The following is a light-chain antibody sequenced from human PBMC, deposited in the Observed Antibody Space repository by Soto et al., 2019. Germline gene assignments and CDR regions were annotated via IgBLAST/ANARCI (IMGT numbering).Light chain of an antibody. Sequence: QSVLTQPASVSGSPGQSITISCTGTSSDIGYYNYVSWYQQHPGKAPKLMIYGVINRPSGISNRFSGSKSGNTASLTISGLQADDEADYYCSSYTTTSSYVFGTGTRSPS. J-gene: IGLJ1*01. V-gene: IGLV2-14*01. CDR3: SSYTTTSSYV. CDR2: GVI. CDR1: SSDIGYYNY.